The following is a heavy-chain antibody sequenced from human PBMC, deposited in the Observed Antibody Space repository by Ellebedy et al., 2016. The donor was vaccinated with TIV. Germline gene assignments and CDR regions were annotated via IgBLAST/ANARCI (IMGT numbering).Heavy chain of an antibody. CDR2: IYYSGST. Sequence: MPSETLSLTCTVSGGSISRYYWTWIRQPPGKGLEWIGYIYYSGSTNYSPSLKSRVTISVDTSKNQFSLKLSSVTAADTPVYYCARQGKEIRYFDWLYDIWGQGTMVTVSS. D-gene: IGHD3-9*01. J-gene: IGHJ3*02. CDR3: ARQGKEIRYFDWLYDI. CDR1: GGSISRYY. V-gene: IGHV4-59*08.